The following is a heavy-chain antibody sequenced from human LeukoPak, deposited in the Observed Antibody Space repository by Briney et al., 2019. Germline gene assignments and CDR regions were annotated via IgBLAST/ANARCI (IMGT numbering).Heavy chain of an antibody. D-gene: IGHD1-1*01. CDR3: ARSPPTTYHCDY. CDR2: INPDSGGT. J-gene: IGHJ4*02. CDR1: GYTFTGYY. Sequence: ASVKVSCKASGYTFTGYYMHWVRQAPGQGLEWMGWINPDSGGTNYAQKFQGRVTMTRDTSINTAYMELSRLRTDDTVVYYCARSPPTTYHCDYWGQGTLVTVSS. V-gene: IGHV1-2*02.